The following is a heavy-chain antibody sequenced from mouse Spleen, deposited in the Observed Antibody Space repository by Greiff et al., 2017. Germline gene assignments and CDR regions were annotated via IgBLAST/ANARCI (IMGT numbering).Heavy chain of an antibody. CDR3: ARTGGYHYFDY. V-gene: IGHV5-17*01. Sequence: EVQVVESGGGLVKPGGSLKLSCAASGFTFSDYGMHWVRQAPEKGLEWVAYISSGSSTIYYADTVKGRFTISRDNAKNTLFLQMTSLRSEDTAMYYCARTGGYHYFDYWGQGTTLTVSS. CDR1: GFTFSDYG. D-gene: IGHD2-14*01. J-gene: IGHJ2*01. CDR2: ISSGSSTI.